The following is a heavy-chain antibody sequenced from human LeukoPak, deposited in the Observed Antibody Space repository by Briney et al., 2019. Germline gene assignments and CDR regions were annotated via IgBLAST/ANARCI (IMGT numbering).Heavy chain of an antibody. CDR3: ANRYSDAFDI. CDR2: ISYDGSNK. CDR1: GFTFSSYG. D-gene: IGHD1-14*01. V-gene: IGHV3-30*18. Sequence: GGSLRLSCAASGFTFSSYGMHWVRQAPGKGLEWVAVISYDGSNKYYADSVKGRFTISRDNSKNTLYLQMNSLRAEDTAVYYCANRYSDAFDIWGQGTMVTVSS. J-gene: IGHJ3*02.